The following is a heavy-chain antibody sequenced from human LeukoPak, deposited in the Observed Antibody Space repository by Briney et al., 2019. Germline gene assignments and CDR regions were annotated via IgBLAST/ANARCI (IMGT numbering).Heavy chain of an antibody. D-gene: IGHD3-10*01. CDR3: ARFNTLLWFGELPILFAY. J-gene: IGHJ4*02. CDR1: GFSFSDYA. Sequence: PGGSLRLSCAASGFSFSDYAIYWVRQTPGKGLEWVAFIRYDGSNKIYADSVKGRFTISRDNSYNTVYLQMTGLRAEDTAVYYCARFNTLLWFGELPILFAYWGQGTLVTVSS. V-gene: IGHV3-30*02. CDR2: IRYDGSNK.